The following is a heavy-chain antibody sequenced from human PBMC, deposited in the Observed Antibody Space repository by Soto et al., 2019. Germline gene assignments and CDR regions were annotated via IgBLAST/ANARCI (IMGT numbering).Heavy chain of an antibody. D-gene: IGHD2-15*01. CDR2: IYYSGST. J-gene: IGHJ2*01. CDR3: ARGPYCSGGSCYSDSWYFDL. V-gene: IGHV4-31*03. Sequence: QVQLQESGPGLVKPSQTLSLTCTVSGGSISSGGYYWSWIRQHPGKGLEWIGYIYYSGSTYYNPSLKSRVTISVDTSKIQFSLKLSSVTAADTAVYYCARGPYCSGGSCYSDSWYFDLWGRGTLVTVSS. CDR1: GGSISSGGYY.